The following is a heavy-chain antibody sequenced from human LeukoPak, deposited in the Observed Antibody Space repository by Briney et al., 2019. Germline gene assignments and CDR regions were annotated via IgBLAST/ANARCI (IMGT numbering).Heavy chain of an antibody. V-gene: IGHV3-21*01. Sequence: GGSLRLSCAASGFTFSSYSMNWVRQAPGKGLEWVSSISSSSSYIYYADSVKGRFTISRDNAKISLYLQMNSLRAEDTAVYYCARVGLTYYYDSSGYYGFDYWGQGTLVTVSS. J-gene: IGHJ4*02. CDR2: ISSSSSYI. CDR1: GFTFSSYS. D-gene: IGHD3-22*01. CDR3: ARVGLTYYYDSSGYYGFDY.